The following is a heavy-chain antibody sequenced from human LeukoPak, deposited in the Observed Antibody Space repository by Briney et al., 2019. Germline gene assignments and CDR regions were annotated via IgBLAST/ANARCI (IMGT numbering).Heavy chain of an antibody. CDR1: GGSISSYY. J-gene: IGHJ5*02. V-gene: IGHV4-59*01. CDR3: AKQKGLDP. Sequence: PSETLSLTCTVSGGSISSYYWSWIRQPAGKGLEWIGYIYATGSTDYNPSLKSRVTISVDTSKNQFSLELRSVTAADTAVYYCAKQKGLDPWGQGTLVTVSS. D-gene: IGHD1/OR15-1a*01. CDR2: IYATGST.